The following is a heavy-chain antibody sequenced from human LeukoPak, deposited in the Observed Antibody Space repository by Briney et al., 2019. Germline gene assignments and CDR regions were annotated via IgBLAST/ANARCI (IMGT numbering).Heavy chain of an antibody. Sequence: PSETLSLPCTVSGYSISSGYYWGWIRQPPGKGLEWIGSIYHSGSTYYNPSLKSRVTISVDTSKNQFSLKLSSVTAADTAVYYCARDDLDYYMDVWGKGTTVTVSS. J-gene: IGHJ6*03. CDR3: ARDDLDYYMDV. V-gene: IGHV4-38-2*02. CDR2: IYHSGST. CDR1: GYSISSGYY.